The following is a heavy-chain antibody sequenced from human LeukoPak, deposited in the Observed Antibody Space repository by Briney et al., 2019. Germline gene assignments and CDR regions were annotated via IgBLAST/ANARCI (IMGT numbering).Heavy chain of an antibody. J-gene: IGHJ4*02. Sequence: GGSLRLSCAASGFTFSSSAMSWVRQAPGKGLEWVSAISGSGGSTYYADSVKGRFTISRDNSKNTLYLQMNSLRAEDTAVYYCARDPSSKGYGDYAFDYWGQGTLATVSS. D-gene: IGHD4-17*01. CDR2: ISGSGGST. CDR3: ARDPSSKGYGDYAFDY. V-gene: IGHV3-23*01. CDR1: GFTFSSSA.